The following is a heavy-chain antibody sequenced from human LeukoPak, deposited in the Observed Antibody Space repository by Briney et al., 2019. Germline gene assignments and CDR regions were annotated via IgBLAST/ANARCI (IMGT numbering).Heavy chain of an antibody. CDR1: GYSISSGYY. D-gene: IGHD2-15*01. CDR3: ARGRRVVADMDV. V-gene: IGHV4-38-2*02. J-gene: IGHJ6*03. CDR2: IYHSGST. Sequence: KPSETLSLTCTVSGYSISSGYYWGWIRQPPGKGLEWIGSIYHSGSTYYNPSLKSRVTISVDTSKNLFSLKLSSVTAADTAVYYCARGRRVVADMDVWGKGTTVTVSS.